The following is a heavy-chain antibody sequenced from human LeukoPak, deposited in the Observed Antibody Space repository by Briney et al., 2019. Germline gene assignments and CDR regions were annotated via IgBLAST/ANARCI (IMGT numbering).Heavy chain of an antibody. J-gene: IGHJ4*02. D-gene: IGHD3-10*01. CDR3: ARVSHYYGSEIEY. CDR2: ISAYNGNT. V-gene: IGHV1-18*01. CDR1: GYTFNSYD. Sequence: GASVKVSCKASGYTFNSYDITWVRQAPGQGLEWMGWISAYNGNTNYAQKVQGRVTMTTDTSTSTAYMELRSLRSDDTAVYCCARVSHYYGSEIEYWGQGTLVTVSS.